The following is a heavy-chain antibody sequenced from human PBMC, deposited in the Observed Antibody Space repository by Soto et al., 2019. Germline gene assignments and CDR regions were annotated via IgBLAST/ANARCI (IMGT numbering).Heavy chain of an antibody. Sequence: DVQLLESGGGLVQPGGSLRLSCAASGFTFSSYAMSWVRQAPGKGLEWVSAISGSGGKTYFADSVKGRFTISRDNSKNTLYLQMNSLRAEDTAVYYCARDVVVTPPLDYYGMDVWGQGTTVTVSS. J-gene: IGHJ6*02. CDR3: ARDVVVTPPLDYYGMDV. CDR2: ISGSGGKT. V-gene: IGHV3-23*01. D-gene: IGHD2-21*02. CDR1: GFTFSSYA.